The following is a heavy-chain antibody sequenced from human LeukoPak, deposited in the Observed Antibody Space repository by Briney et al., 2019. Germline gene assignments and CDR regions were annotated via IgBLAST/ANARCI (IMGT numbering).Heavy chain of an antibody. CDR1: GFTFSDYY. Sequence: GGPLRPSCAASGFTFSDYYMSWIRPAPGKGLEWVSYISSTSSYTNYAYSVKGRFTISRDSAKNSLYLQMNSLRAEDTAVYYCARTGGDYSTWAFDYWGQGTLVTVSS. J-gene: IGHJ4*02. CDR3: ARTGGDYSTWAFDY. CDR2: ISSTSSYT. V-gene: IGHV3-11*06. D-gene: IGHD4-17*01.